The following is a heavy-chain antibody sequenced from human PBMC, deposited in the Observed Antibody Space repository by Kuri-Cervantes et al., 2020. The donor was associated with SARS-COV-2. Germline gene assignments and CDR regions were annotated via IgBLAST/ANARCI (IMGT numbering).Heavy chain of an antibody. CDR1: GYTFTSYD. V-gene: IGHV1-8*01. CDR2: MNPNSGDT. Sequence: ASVKVSCKASGYTFTSYDINWVRQATGQGLEWMGWMNPNSGDTGYAQRFQGRVTMTRNTSMSTVYLELSSLRSEDTAVYYCARRSTVVVRGATATYYYYMDVWDKGTTVTVSS. D-gene: IGHD2-2*01. CDR3: ARRSTVVVRGATATYYYYMDV. J-gene: IGHJ6*03.